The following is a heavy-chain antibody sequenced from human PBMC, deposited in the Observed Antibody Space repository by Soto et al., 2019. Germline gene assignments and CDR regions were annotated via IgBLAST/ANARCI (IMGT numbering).Heavy chain of an antibody. Sequence: EVQLLESGGGLVQPGGSLRLSCAASGFTFSSYAMSWVRQAPGKGLEWVSAISGSGGSTYYADSVKGRFTISRDNSKNTLYLQMNSLRAEDTAVYYGAKDLGSGWYGDDYWGQGTLVTVSS. CDR2: ISGSGGST. CDR3: AKDLGSGWYGDDY. J-gene: IGHJ4*02. V-gene: IGHV3-23*01. CDR1: GFTFSSYA. D-gene: IGHD6-19*01.